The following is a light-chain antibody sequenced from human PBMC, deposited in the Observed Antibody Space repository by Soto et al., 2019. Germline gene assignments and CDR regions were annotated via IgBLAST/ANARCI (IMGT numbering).Light chain of an antibody. Sequence: QSALTQPPSVSGSPGQSVTLSCTGTSSDIGGYNRVSWYQQPPGTAPKLMIYEVSNRPSGVPDRFSGSKSGNTASLTISGLQAEDEADYYCSSYTSSSTWVFGGGTKLTVL. V-gene: IGLV2-18*02. CDR1: SSDIGGYNR. CDR3: SSYTSSSTWV. J-gene: IGLJ3*02. CDR2: EVS.